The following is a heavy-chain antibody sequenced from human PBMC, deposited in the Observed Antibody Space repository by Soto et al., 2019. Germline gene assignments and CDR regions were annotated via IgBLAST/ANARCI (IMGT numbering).Heavy chain of an antibody. D-gene: IGHD3-10*01. CDR3: AFQAGGRGNWFDP. Sequence: ASVKVSCKASGYTFTSYYMHWVRQAPGQGLEWMGIINPSGGSTSYAQKFQGRVTMTRDTSASTVYMELSSLRSEDTAVYYCAFQAGGRGNWFDPWGQGTLVTVSS. J-gene: IGHJ5*02. CDR1: GYTFTSYY. CDR2: INPSGGST. V-gene: IGHV1-46*01.